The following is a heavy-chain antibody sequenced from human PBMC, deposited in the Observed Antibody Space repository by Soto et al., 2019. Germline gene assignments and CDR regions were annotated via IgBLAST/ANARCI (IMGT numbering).Heavy chain of an antibody. D-gene: IGHD3-16*01. J-gene: IGHJ4*02. CDR2: MNPNSGNS. V-gene: IGHV1-8*01. CDR3: ARESNGSGELFN. Sequence: ASVKVSCKASGYTFTNSDINWVRQATGQGLEWVGWMNPNSGNSGCAQKFQGRVTMTRNTSISTAYMELSSLRSEDTAVYYCARESNGSGELFNWGQGTLVTVSS. CDR1: GYTFTNSD.